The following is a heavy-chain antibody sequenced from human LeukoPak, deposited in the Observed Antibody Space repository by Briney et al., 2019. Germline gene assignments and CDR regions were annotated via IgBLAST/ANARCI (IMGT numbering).Heavy chain of an antibody. Sequence: ASVKVSCKASGYTFTSYYMHWLRQAPGQGLEWMGIINPSGGSTSYAQKFQGRVTMTRDTSTSTVYMELSSLRSEDTVVYYCASDSGCVGFYVYWGQGTLVTVSS. V-gene: IGHV1-46*01. J-gene: IGHJ4*02. D-gene: IGHD3-22*01. CDR2: INPSGGST. CDR3: ASDSGCVGFYVY. CDR1: GYTFTSYY.